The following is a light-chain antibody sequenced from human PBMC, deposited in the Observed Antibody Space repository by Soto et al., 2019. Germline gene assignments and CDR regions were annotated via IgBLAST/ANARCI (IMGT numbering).Light chain of an antibody. Sequence: QSVLTQPASVSGSPGQSITISCTGTSSDVGGYNYVSWYQQHPGKAPKRMIYDVSNRPSGVSNRFSGSKSGNTASLTISGLQAEDEADYYCSSYTSSSPYVFGTGTKLTVL. V-gene: IGLV2-14*01. CDR1: SSDVGGYNY. J-gene: IGLJ1*01. CDR2: DVS. CDR3: SSYTSSSPYV.